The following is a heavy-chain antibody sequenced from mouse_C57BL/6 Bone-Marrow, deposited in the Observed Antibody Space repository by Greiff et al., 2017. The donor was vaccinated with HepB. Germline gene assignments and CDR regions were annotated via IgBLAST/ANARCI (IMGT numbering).Heavy chain of an antibody. CDR1: GYTFTDYE. CDR2: IDPETGGT. V-gene: IGHV1-15*01. Sequence: LVESGAELVRPGASVTLSCKASGYTFTDYEMHWVKQTPVHGLEWIGAIDPETGGTAYNQKFKGKAILTADKSSSTAYMELRSLTSEDSAVYYCTSADDGYYRYWFAYWGQGTRVTVSA. J-gene: IGHJ3*01. CDR3: TSADDGYYRYWFAY. D-gene: IGHD2-3*01.